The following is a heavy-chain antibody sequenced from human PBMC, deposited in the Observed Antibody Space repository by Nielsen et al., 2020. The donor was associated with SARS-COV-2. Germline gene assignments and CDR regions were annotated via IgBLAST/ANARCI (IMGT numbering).Heavy chain of an antibody. CDR2: VSHSGSN. D-gene: IGHD2-2*02. J-gene: IGHJ6*03. CDR1: GGSVSSNDW. CDR3: ARGDLVVVPSPLLGLGPIFYYFYLDV. V-gene: IGHV4-4*02. Sequence: SETLSLTCAASGGSVSSNDWWTWVRLSPGKGLEWIGEVSHSGSNNYNPYLKSRVTLSMDKYKNQFSLRLTSVSAADTAVYFCARGDLVVVPSPLLGLGPIFYYFYLDVWGKGTTVIVSS.